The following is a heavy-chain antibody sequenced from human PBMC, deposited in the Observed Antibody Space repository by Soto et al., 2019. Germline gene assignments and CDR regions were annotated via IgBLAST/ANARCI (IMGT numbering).Heavy chain of an antibody. V-gene: IGHV1-58*01. CDR1: GFTFTSSA. CDR3: AARFVDTAMGPYYYYYGMDV. J-gene: IGHJ6*02. CDR2: IVVGSGNT. D-gene: IGHD5-18*01. Sequence: SVEVSCKASGFTFTSSAVQWVRQARGQRLEWIGWIVVGSGNTNYAQKFQERVTITRDMSTSTAYMELSSLRSEDTAVYYCAARFVDTAMGPYYYYYGMDVWGQGTTVTVSS.